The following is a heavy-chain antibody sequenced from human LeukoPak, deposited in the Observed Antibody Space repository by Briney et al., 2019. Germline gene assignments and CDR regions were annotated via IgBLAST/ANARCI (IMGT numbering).Heavy chain of an antibody. V-gene: IGHV3-33*06. CDR1: GFTLSSYG. D-gene: IGHD1-26*01. Sequence: PGGSLRLSCEASGFTLSSYGMHWVRQAPGKGLQWVAVFWYDGSNKYYTDSVKGRSTISRDNSKNTLYLQMNSLRVEDTAVYYCAKDLGRGWDYFDSWGQGTLVTVSS. J-gene: IGHJ4*02. CDR2: FWYDGSNK. CDR3: AKDLGRGWDYFDS.